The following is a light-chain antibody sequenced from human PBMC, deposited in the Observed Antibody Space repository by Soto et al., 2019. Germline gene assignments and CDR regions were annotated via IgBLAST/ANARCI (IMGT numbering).Light chain of an antibody. CDR2: NVN. CDR3: CSYAGIYTLV. J-gene: IGLJ2*01. V-gene: IGLV2-11*01. CDR1: SSDVGSYNL. Sequence: QSVLTQPASVSGSPGQSITISCTGTSSDVGSYNLVSWYQQHPGKAPKLMIFNVNERPSGVPARFSGSKSGNTASLTISGLQAEDEADYYCCSYAGIYTLVFGGGTKLTVL.